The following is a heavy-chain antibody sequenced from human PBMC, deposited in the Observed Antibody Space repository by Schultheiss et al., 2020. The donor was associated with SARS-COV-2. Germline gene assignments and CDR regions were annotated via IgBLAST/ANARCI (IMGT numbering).Heavy chain of an antibody. V-gene: IGHV4-59*01. D-gene: IGHD3-10*01. Sequence: SQTLSLTCTVSGGSISSYYWSWIRQPPGKGLEWIGSIYYSGSTYYNPSLKSRVTISVDTSKNQFSLKLSSVTAADTAVYYCARSYGSGSYLTPNFDYWGQGTLVTVSS. J-gene: IGHJ4*02. CDR2: IYYSGST. CDR1: GGSISSYY. CDR3: ARSYGSGSYLTPNFDY.